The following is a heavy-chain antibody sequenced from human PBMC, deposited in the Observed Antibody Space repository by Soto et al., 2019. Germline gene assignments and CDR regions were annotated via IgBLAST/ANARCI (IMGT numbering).Heavy chain of an antibody. Sequence: ELQVVESGGGLVQPGGSLRLSCAVSGFSVSTSYMTWVRQLPGKGLEWVSVIYAGGSTYYEDSVKPRFIISRDSTKNTLHLHRNSVSDYDTAVYYCAREISDGVKGVCSWLGNWGRGSLVTVS. V-gene: IGHV3-66*01. J-gene: IGHJ1*01. CDR2: IYAGGST. D-gene: IGHD2-8*01. CDR1: GFSVSTSY. CDR3: AREISDGVKGVCSWLGN.